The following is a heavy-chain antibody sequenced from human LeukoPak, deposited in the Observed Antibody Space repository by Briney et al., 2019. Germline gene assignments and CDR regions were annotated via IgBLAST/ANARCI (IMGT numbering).Heavy chain of an antibody. CDR3: ARDSGALYYYYMDV. Sequence: GGSLRLSCAASGFTFSSYWMHWVRQAPGKGLVWVSRINSDGSSTNYADSVKGRFTISRGSAKNTLYLQMNSLRAEDTAVYYCARDSGALYYYYMDVWGKGTTVTVSS. CDR2: INSDGSST. CDR1: GFTFSSYW. J-gene: IGHJ6*03. V-gene: IGHV3-74*01. D-gene: IGHD2-15*01.